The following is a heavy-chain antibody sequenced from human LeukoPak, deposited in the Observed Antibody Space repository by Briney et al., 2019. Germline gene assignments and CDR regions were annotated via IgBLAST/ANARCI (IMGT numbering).Heavy chain of an antibody. V-gene: IGHV3-23*01. CDR3: AKEIFGVVTPRRTQGDI. D-gene: IGHD3-3*01. CDR2: ISGSGGST. J-gene: IGHJ3*02. Sequence: GGSLRLSCAASGFTFSSYAMSWVRQAPGKGLEWVSAISGSGGSTYYADSVKGRFTISRDNTKNTLYLQMNSLRAEDTAVYYCAKEIFGVVTPRRTQGDIWGQGTMVTVSS. CDR1: GFTFSSYA.